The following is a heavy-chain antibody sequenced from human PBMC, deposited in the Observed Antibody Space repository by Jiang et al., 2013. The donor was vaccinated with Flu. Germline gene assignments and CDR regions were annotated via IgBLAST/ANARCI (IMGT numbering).Heavy chain of an antibody. CDR3: ARSYAVVPAAIDYFDY. Sequence: LLKPSETLSLTCTVSGGSISSYYWSWIRQPPGKGLEWIGYIYYSGSTNYNPSLKSRVTISVDTSKNQFSLKLSSVTAADTAVYYCARSYAVVPAAIDYFDYWGQGTLVTVSS. D-gene: IGHD2-2*01. V-gene: IGHV4-59*01. J-gene: IGHJ4*02. CDR2: IYYSGST. CDR1: GGSISSYY.